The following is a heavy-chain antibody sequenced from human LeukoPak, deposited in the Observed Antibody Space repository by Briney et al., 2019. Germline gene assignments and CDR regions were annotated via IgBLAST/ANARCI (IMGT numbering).Heavy chain of an antibody. Sequence: PSETLSLTCAVYGGSFSGYYWSWIRQPPGKGLEWIGEINHSGSTNYNPSLKSRVTISVDTSKNQFSLKLSSVTAADTAVYYCARVSTSYYDFWSGYYTYYYYYMDVWGKGTTVTVSS. CDR1: GGSFSGYY. CDR3: ARVSTSYYDFWSGYYTYYYYYMDV. D-gene: IGHD3-3*01. V-gene: IGHV4-34*01. J-gene: IGHJ6*03. CDR2: INHSGST.